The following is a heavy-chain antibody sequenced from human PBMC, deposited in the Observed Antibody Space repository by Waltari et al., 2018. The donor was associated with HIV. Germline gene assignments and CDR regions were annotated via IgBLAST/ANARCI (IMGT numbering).Heavy chain of an antibody. D-gene: IGHD1-1*01. V-gene: IGHV3-15*01. CDR2: INNIADGGTT. Sequence: EVQLVESGGGLVKPGGSLRLSCAASGFNFTNAWMSWVRQAPGKGLEWVGRINNIADGGTTECGAPVKGRFTISRDDSQNTVFLQMNSLKTEDTAVYFCVTGLLYKRYWGQGTLVTVSS. CDR1: GFNFTNAW. J-gene: IGHJ4*02. CDR3: VTGLLYKRY.